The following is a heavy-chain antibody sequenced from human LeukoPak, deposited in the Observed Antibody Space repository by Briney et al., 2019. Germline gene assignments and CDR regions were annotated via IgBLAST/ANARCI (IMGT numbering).Heavy chain of an antibody. J-gene: IGHJ6*02. CDR1: GGSFSGYY. CDR3: ARDHSYYFGSQTSTLDV. CDR2: IYYTGSV. D-gene: IGHD3-10*01. V-gene: IGHV4-34*09. Sequence: SETLSLTCAVYGGSFSGYYWSWIRQPPGEGLEWIGYIYYTGSVDYNASLKSRLTISLDTSKNRFSLKLNSVTAADTAVYYCARDHSYYFGSQTSTLDVWGQGTAVTVSS.